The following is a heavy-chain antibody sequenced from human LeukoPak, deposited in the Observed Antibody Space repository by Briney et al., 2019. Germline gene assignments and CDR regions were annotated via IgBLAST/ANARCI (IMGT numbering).Heavy chain of an antibody. CDR3: ANSPWSSSWYAFDI. CDR2: ISWNSGSV. CDR1: GFTFDDYA. J-gene: IGHJ3*02. V-gene: IGHV3-9*01. Sequence: GGSLRLSCAASGFTFDDYAMHWVRQAPGKGLEWVSGISWNSGSVGYADSVKGRFTISRDNAKNSLYLQMNSLRAEDTALYYCANSPWSSSWYAFDIWGQGTMVTVSS. D-gene: IGHD6-13*01.